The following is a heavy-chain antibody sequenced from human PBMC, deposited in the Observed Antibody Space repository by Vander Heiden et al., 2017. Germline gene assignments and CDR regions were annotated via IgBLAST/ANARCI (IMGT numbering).Heavy chain of an antibody. CDR2: ISSSSRYI. J-gene: IGHJ4*02. D-gene: IGHD5-18*01. Sequence: EVQLVESGGGLVKPGGSLRLSCAASGFTFSSYSMNWVRQAPGKGLEWVSSISSSSRYIYYADSVKGRFTISRDNAKNSLYLQMNSLRAEDTAVYYCARANVDTAMVYYFDYWGQGTLVTVSS. CDR3: ARANVDTAMVYYFDY. V-gene: IGHV3-21*01. CDR1: GFTFSSYS.